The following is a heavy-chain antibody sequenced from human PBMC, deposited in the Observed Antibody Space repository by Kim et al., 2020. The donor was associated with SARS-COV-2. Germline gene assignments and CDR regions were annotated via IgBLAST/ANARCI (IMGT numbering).Heavy chain of an antibody. V-gene: IGHV3-23*01. CDR2: ISGSGGST. CDR1: GFTFSSYA. J-gene: IGHJ6*02. CDR3: ANGRYDILTGFGYYYYYGMDV. D-gene: IGHD3-9*01. Sequence: GGSLRLSCAASGFTFSSYAMSWVRQAPGKGLEWVSAISGSGGSTYYADSVKGRFTISRDNSKNTLYLQMNSLRAEDTAVYYCANGRYDILTGFGYYYYYGMDVWGQGTTVTVSS.